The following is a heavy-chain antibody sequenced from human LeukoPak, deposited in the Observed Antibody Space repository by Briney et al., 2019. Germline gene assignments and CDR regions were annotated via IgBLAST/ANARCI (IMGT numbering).Heavy chain of an antibody. D-gene: IGHD3/OR15-3a*01. CDR2: ISNSSSYI. Sequence: PGGSLRLSCAASGFTFSSYSMNWVRQAPGKGLEWVSFISNSSSYIYYADSVKGRFTISRDNAKNTLYLQMNSLRAEDTAVYYCARDRDWSVLYDASDIWGQGTMVTVSS. CDR3: ARDRDWSVLYDASDI. CDR1: GFTFSSYS. V-gene: IGHV3-21*01. J-gene: IGHJ3*02.